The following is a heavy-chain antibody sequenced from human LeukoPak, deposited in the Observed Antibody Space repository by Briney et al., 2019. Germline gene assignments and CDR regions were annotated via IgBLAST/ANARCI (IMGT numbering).Heavy chain of an antibody. J-gene: IGHJ4*02. V-gene: IGHV3-23*01. D-gene: IGHD5-12*01. CDR1: GFTFSSYA. CDR2: ISGSGGST. CDR3: ASNIVATTIDY. Sequence: GGSLRLSCAASGFTFSSYAMSWVRQAPGKGLEWVSAISGSGGSTYYADSVKGRFTISRDNPKNTLYLQMNSLRAEDTAVYYCASNIVATTIDYWGQGTLVTVSS.